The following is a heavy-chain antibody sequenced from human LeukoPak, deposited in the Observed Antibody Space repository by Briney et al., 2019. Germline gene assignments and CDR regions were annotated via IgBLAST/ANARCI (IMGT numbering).Heavy chain of an antibody. D-gene: IGHD3-16*01. CDR2: IYYSGST. CDR3: ARDGLNERLGSMDV. V-gene: IGHV4-59*01. CDR1: GGSISSYY. Sequence: PSETLSLTCTVSGGSISSYYWSWIRQPPGKGLAWIGYIYYSGSTNYNPSLKSRVTISVDTSKNQFSLKLSSVTAADTAVYYCARDGLNERLGSMDVWGQGTTVTVSS. J-gene: IGHJ6*02.